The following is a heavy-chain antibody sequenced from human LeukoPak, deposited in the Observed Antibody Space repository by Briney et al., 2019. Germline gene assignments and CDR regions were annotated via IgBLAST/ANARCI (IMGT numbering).Heavy chain of an antibody. Sequence: PGGSLRLSCEASGFTFSAYAMTWVRQAPGKGLEWVSLISGDGGSTYYADSVKGRFTISRDNSKNSLYLQMNSLRTEDTALYYCAKAGMGATLYYGMDVWGQGTTVTVSS. J-gene: IGHJ6*02. CDR3: AKAGMGATLYYGMDV. CDR2: ISGDGGST. CDR1: GFTFSAYA. V-gene: IGHV3-43*02. D-gene: IGHD1-26*01.